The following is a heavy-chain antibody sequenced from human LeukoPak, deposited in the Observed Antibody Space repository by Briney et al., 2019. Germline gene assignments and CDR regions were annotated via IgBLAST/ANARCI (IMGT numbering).Heavy chain of an antibody. CDR1: GYTFTSYY. D-gene: IGHD6-19*01. V-gene: IGHV1-46*01. CDR2: INPSGGST. J-gene: IGHJ5*02. CDR3: ARDPYSSGWSYNWFDP. Sequence: ASVKVSCKASGYTFTSYYMHWVRQAPGQGPEWMGIINPSGGSTSYAQKFQGRVTMTRDTSTSTVYMELSSLRSEDTAVYYCARDPYSSGWSYNWFDPWGQGTLVTVSS.